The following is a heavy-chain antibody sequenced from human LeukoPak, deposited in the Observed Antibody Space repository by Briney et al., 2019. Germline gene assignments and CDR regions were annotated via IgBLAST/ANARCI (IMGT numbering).Heavy chain of an antibody. CDR2: ISGSGGGT. J-gene: IGHJ4*02. CDR1: GFTLSDHY. V-gene: IGHV3-23*01. D-gene: IGHD1-14*01. CDR3: AKAMISAVLTTRFDS. Sequence: PGGSLRLSCAASGFTLSDHYIDWVRQAPGKGLAWVSAISGSGGGTYYADSVKGRFTISRDNSKNTLYLQMNSLRAEDTALYYCAKAMISAVLTTRFDSWGQGTLVTVSS.